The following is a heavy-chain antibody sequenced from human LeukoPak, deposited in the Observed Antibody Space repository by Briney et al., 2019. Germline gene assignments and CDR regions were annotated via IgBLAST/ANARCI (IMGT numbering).Heavy chain of an antibody. Sequence: SETLSLTCTVSGGSISSYYWSWIRQPPGKGLEWIGYVYYSGTTNYNPSLKSRVTISVDTSKNQFSLKLSSVTAADTAVYYCASGTYSSGDFDYWGQGTLVTVSS. D-gene: IGHD6-19*01. V-gene: IGHV4-59*01. CDR1: GGSISSYY. CDR3: ASGTYSSGDFDY. CDR2: VYYSGTT. J-gene: IGHJ4*02.